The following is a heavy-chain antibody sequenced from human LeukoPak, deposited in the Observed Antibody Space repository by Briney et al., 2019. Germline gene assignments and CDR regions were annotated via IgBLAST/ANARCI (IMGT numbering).Heavy chain of an antibody. D-gene: IGHD6-19*01. CDR3: ARRAVAGPQYYFDY. CDR1: GFTFSSYG. Sequence: PGGSLRLSCAASGFTFSSYGMHWVRQAPGKGLEWVAVIWYDGSNKYYADSVKGRFTISRDNSKNTLYLQMNSLRAEDTAVYYCARRAVAGPQYYFDYWGQGTLVTVSS. J-gene: IGHJ4*02. V-gene: IGHV3-33*01. CDR2: IWYDGSNK.